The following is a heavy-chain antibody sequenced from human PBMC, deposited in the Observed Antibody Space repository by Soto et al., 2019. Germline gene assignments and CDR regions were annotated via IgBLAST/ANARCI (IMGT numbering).Heavy chain of an antibody. V-gene: IGHV4-59*12. J-gene: IGHJ5*02. Sequence: SETLSLTCSVSGGSISKSFLAWIRQPPGKGLEWFGYVNNRGGPIYNPSLKSRVTLSVDTSKNQFSLRVNSVTAADTAAYYCARGGGTKGYSGSQNWFAPWGQGTLVTVSS. CDR3: ARGGGTKGYSGSQNWFAP. D-gene: IGHD5-12*01. CDR1: GGSISKSF. CDR2: VNNRGGP.